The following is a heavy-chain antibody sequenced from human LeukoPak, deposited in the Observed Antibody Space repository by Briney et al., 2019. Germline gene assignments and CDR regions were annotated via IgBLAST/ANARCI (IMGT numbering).Heavy chain of an antibody. J-gene: IGHJ5*02. CDR1: GGSISSGGYY. Sequence: SETLSLTCTVSGGSISSGGYYWSWIRQHPGKGLEWIGYMYYSGSTYYNPSLKSRATISVDTSKNQFSLKLSSVTAADTAVYYCARPYYYDSRIDPWGQGTLVTVSS. CDR3: ARPYYYDSRIDP. CDR2: MYYSGST. D-gene: IGHD3-22*01. V-gene: IGHV4-30-4*08.